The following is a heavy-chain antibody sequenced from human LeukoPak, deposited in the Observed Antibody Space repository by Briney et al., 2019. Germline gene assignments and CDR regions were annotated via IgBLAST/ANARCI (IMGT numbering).Heavy chain of an antibody. CDR1: GFTFSSYA. CDR2: IYSDNRT. Sequence: GGSLRLSCAASGFTFSSYAMSWVRQAPGKGLEWVSVIYSDNRTYYADSVKGRFTISRDYSKDTLHLQMNSLRAEDTAVHYCARAGAGYAFDIWGQGTMVIVSS. J-gene: IGHJ3*02. V-gene: IGHV3-66*01. D-gene: IGHD5-24*01. CDR3: ARAGAGYAFDI.